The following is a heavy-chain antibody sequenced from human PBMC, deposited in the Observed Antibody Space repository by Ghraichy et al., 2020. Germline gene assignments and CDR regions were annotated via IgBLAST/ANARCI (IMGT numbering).Heavy chain of an antibody. D-gene: IGHD3-10*01. V-gene: IGHV4-39*02. CDR1: GGSISSSSYY. CDR2: IYYSGST. J-gene: IGHJ4*02. Sequence: SKTLSLTCTVSGGSISSSSYYWGWIRQPPGKGLEWIGSIYYSGSTYYNPSLKSRVTISVDTSKNQFSLKLSSVTAADTAVYYCARDGRGWFGELTSAYYFDYWGQGTLVTVSS. CDR3: ARDGRGWFGELTSAYYFDY.